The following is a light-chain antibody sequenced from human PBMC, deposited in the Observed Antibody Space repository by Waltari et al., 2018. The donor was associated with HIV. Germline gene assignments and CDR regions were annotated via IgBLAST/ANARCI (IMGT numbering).Light chain of an antibody. CDR1: SSNIGAGYQ. CDR2: GNS. J-gene: IGLJ1*01. CDR3: QSYDSSLSGYV. Sequence: QSVLTQPPSVSGAPGQRVTISCTGSSSNIGAGYQVHWYQQLPGTAPKLLIYGNSNRPSGVPDRFAGSKSGPSASLAITGLQAEDEADYHCQSYDSSLSGYVFGTGTKVTVL. V-gene: IGLV1-40*01.